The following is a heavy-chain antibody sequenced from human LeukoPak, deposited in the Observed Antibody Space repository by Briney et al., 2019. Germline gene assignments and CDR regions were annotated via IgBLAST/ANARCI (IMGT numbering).Heavy chain of an antibody. CDR1: GGSFSVYY. CDR3: ARHRKRSGGYFGSGHDGFDI. J-gene: IGHJ3*02. Sequence: KPSETLSLTCAVYGGSFSVYYWSWIRQPPGKGLEWIWEINHSGSTNYIPSLGSRVTLSEDTSKNRFSLNLNSVTAADTAVYYCARHRKRSGGYFGSGHDGFDIWGQGTMVTVSS. V-gene: IGHV4-34*01. D-gene: IGHD3-22*01. CDR2: INHSGST.